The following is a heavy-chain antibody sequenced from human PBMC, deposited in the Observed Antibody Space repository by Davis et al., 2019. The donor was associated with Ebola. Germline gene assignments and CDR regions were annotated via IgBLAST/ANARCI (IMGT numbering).Heavy chain of an antibody. CDR1: GGSISSSSYY. J-gene: IGHJ2*01. D-gene: IGHD4-17*01. V-gene: IGHV4-39*07. Sequence: SETLSLTCTVSGGSISSSSYYWAWIRQPPGKGLEWIGHIHYSGSTHYNPSLKSRVTTSVDTSKNQFSLSLSSVTAADTAVYYCARMPTVTADHWYFDLWGRGTLVAVSS. CDR2: IHYSGST. CDR3: ARMPTVTADHWYFDL.